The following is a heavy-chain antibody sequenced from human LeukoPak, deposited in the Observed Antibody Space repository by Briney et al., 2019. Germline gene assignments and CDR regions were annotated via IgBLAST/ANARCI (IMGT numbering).Heavy chain of an antibody. CDR1: GGSISSGDYY. CDR2: IYYSGST. Sequence: SQTLPLTCTVSGGSISSGDYYWSWIRQPPGKGLEWIGYIYYSGSTYYNPSLKSRVTISVDTSKNQFSLKLSSVTAADTAVYYCARADYYYGSGSTSDYWGQGTLVTVSS. CDR3: ARADYYYGSGSTSDY. J-gene: IGHJ4*02. V-gene: IGHV4-30-4*08. D-gene: IGHD3-10*01.